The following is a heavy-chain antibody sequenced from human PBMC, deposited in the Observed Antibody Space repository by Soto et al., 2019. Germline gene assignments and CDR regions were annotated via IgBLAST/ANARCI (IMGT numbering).Heavy chain of an antibody. Sequence: ASVKVSCKASGYTFTSYGISWVRQAPGQGLEWMGWVSAYNGNTNYAQKIQGRVTMTTDTSTSTAYMELRSLRSDDTAVYYCARAVDYYDSSGYYTHEYFQHWGQGTLVTVSS. D-gene: IGHD3-22*01. J-gene: IGHJ1*01. CDR1: GYTFTSYG. CDR2: VSAYNGNT. V-gene: IGHV1-18*01. CDR3: ARAVDYYDSSGYYTHEYFQH.